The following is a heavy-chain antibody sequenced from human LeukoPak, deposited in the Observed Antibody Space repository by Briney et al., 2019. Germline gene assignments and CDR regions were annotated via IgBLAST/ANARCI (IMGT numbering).Heavy chain of an antibody. V-gene: IGHV4-39*01. Sequence: SETLSLTCTVSGGSISSSSYYWGWIRQPPGKGLGWIGSIYYSGSTYYNPSLKSRVTISVDTSKNQFSLKLSSVTAADTAVYYCARYAIVVVPAAFWYFDLWGRGTLVTVSS. CDR3: ARYAIVVVPAAFWYFDL. CDR2: IYYSGST. CDR1: GGSISSSSYY. J-gene: IGHJ2*01. D-gene: IGHD2-2*01.